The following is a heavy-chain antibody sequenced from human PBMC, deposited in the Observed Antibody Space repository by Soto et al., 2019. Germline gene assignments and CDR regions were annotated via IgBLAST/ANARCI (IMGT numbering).Heavy chain of an antibody. J-gene: IGHJ3*02. D-gene: IGHD3-22*01. Sequence: QLQLQESGPGLVKPSETLSLTCTVSGGSISSSSYYWGWIRQPPGKGLEWIGSIYYSGSTYYNPSLKSRVTISVDTSKNQFSLKLSSVTAADTAVYYCARHRGEAITMIVVVSLLDEAFDIWGQGTMVTVSS. V-gene: IGHV4-39*01. CDR3: ARHRGEAITMIVVVSLLDEAFDI. CDR1: GGSISSSSYY. CDR2: IYYSGST.